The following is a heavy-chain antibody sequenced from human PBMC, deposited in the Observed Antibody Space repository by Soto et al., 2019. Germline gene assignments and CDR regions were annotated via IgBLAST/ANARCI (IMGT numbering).Heavy chain of an antibody. CDR3: AVPGYSSGWYGYY. V-gene: IGHV1-69*13. CDR2: IIPIFGTA. D-gene: IGHD6-19*01. CDR1: GGTFSSYA. J-gene: IGHJ4*02. Sequence: SVKVSCKASGGTFSSYAISWVRQAPGQGLEWMGGIIPIFGTANYAQKFQGRVTITADESTSTAYMELSSLRSEDTAVYYCAVPGYSSGWYGYYWGQGTLVTVSS.